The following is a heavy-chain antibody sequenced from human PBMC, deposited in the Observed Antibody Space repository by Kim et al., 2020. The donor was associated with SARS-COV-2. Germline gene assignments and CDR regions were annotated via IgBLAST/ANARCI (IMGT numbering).Heavy chain of an antibody. CDR3: ARAKGRYGWGSYYYYGMDV. D-gene: IGHD3-10*01. Sequence: SETLSLTCTVSGGSISSGSYYWGWIRQPAGKGLEWIGRIYTSGSTNYNPSLKSRVTISVDTSKNQFSLQLSSVTAADTAVYYCARAKGRYGWGSYYYYGMDVWGQGTTVTVSS. J-gene: IGHJ6*02. CDR1: GGSISSGSYY. CDR2: IYTSGST. V-gene: IGHV4-61*02.